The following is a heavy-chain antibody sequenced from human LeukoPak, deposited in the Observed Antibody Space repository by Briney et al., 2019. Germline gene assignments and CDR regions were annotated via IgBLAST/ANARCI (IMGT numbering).Heavy chain of an antibody. Sequence: GASVKVSCKVSGYTHTELSMHWVRQAPGKGLEWMGGFDPEDGETIYAQKFQGRVTMTEDTSTDTAYMELSSLRSEDTAVYYCATALNYYDSSGPDYWGQGTLVTVPS. CDR1: GYTHTELS. CDR2: FDPEDGET. J-gene: IGHJ4*02. CDR3: ATALNYYDSSGPDY. D-gene: IGHD3-22*01. V-gene: IGHV1-24*01.